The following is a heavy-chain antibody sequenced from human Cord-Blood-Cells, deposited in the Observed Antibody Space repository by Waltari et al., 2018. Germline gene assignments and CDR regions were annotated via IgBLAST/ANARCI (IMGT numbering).Heavy chain of an antibody. CDR2: IIPIFGTA. D-gene: IGHD6-19*01. Sequence: QVQPVQSGAEVKKPGSSVKVSCKTSGGTFSSYAISWVRQAPGQGLEWMGVIIPIFGTANYAQKFQGRGTITPDDSTSTAYMELSSLRSEDTAVYYCARDRGSGWYGFDYWGQGTLVTVSS. V-gene: IGHV1-69*01. CDR3: ARDRGSGWYGFDY. CDR1: GGTFSSYA. J-gene: IGHJ4*02.